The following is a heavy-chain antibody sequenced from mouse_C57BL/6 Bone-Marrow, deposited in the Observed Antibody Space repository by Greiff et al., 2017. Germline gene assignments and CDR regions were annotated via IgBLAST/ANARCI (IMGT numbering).Heavy chain of an antibody. D-gene: IGHD4-1*01. J-gene: IGHJ3*01. CDR3: ANWGFAY. V-gene: IGHV1-72*01. CDR2: IDPNSGGT. Sequence: VQLQQPGAELVKPGASVKLSCKASGYTFTSYWRHWVKQRPGRGLEGIGRIDPNSGGTKYNEKFKSKATLTVDKPSSTAYMQLSSLTSEDSAVYYCANWGFAYWGQGTLVTVSA. CDR1: GYTFTSYW.